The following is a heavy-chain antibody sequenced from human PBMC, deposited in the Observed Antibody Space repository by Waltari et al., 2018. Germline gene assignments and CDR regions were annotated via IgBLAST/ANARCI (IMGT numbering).Heavy chain of an antibody. D-gene: IGHD3-3*01. V-gene: IGHV4-4*07. CDR2: IYTSGST. J-gene: IGHJ6*02. Sequence: QVQLQESGPGLVKPSETLSLICIVSDGSISSYYWNWIRQPAGKGLEWIGRIYTSGSTSYNPSLKSRVTMSVDTSKNHVSLRLSSVTAADTAVYYCAGSSNFGIYGLDVWGQGTTVIVSS. CDR3: AGSSNFGIYGLDV. CDR1: DGSISSYY.